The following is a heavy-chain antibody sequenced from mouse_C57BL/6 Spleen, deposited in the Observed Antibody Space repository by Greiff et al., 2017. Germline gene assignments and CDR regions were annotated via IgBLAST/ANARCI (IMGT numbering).Heavy chain of an antibody. CDR3: ARGQRTDQATLYYFDY. CDR2: IDPSDSYT. V-gene: IGHV1-69*01. CDR1: GYTFTSYW. D-gene: IGHD3-2*02. J-gene: IGHJ2*01. Sequence: QVQLQQPGAELVMPGASVKLSCKASGYTFTSYWMHWVKQRPGQGLEWIGEIDPSDSYTNYNQKFKGKSTLTVDKSSSTAYMQLSSLTSEDSAVYSCARGQRTDQATLYYFDYWGQGTTLTVSS.